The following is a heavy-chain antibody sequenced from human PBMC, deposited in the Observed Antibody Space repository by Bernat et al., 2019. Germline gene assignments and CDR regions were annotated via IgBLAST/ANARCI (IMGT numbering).Heavy chain of an antibody. J-gene: IGHJ3*02. CDR2: IYWDDDK. D-gene: IGHD1-26*01. Sequence: QITLKASGPTLVKPTQTLTLTCTFSGFSLSTSGVGVGWIRQPPGKALEWLALIYWDDDKRYSPSLKSRLTITKDTSKNQVVLTMTNMDAVDTATYYCAHSLVGATFADAFDIWGQGTMVTVSS. CDR1: GFSLSTSGVG. V-gene: IGHV2-5*02. CDR3: AHSLVGATFADAFDI.